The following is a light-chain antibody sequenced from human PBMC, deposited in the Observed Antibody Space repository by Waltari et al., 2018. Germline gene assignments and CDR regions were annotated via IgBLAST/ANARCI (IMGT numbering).Light chain of an antibody. J-gene: IGKJ2*01. Sequence: EVVMTQSPGIVSASPGARATLSCRASQSVSRNVAGYQQKPGQAPRHLIYGAATRAAGMPARCSSSRSVTEFTLIIISLQSEDYAVYYCQQYNNWLPYTFGQGAKLEIK. CDR3: QQYNNWLPYT. CDR1: QSVSRN. V-gene: IGKV3-15*01. CDR2: GAA.